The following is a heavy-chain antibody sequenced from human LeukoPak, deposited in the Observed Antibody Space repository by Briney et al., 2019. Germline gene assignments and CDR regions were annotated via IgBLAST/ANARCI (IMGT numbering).Heavy chain of an antibody. J-gene: IGHJ6*02. Sequence: GGSLRLSCAASGFTFSSYSMNWVRQAPGKGLEWVSSISSSSSYIYYADSVKGRFTISRDSAKHSLYLQMNSLRAEDTAVYYCARDIFIWSSGLIGSWSYYGMDVWGQGTTVTVS. V-gene: IGHV3-21*01. CDR3: ARDIFIWSSGLIGSWSYYGMDV. CDR1: GFTFSSYS. CDR2: ISSSSSYI. D-gene: IGHD6-13*01.